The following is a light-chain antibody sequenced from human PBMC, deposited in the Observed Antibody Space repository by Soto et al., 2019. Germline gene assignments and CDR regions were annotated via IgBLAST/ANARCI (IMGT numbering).Light chain of an antibody. J-gene: IGLJ2*01. Sequence: QSVLTLPPSASGTPGQRVTISCSGSSSNIGSNYVYWYQQLPGTAPKLLIFRNNQRPSGVPDRFSGSKSGTSASLAISGLRSEDEADYYCAAWDGSLSGVVFGGGTKLTVL. V-gene: IGLV1-47*01. CDR2: RNN. CDR1: SSNIGSNY. CDR3: AAWDGSLSGVV.